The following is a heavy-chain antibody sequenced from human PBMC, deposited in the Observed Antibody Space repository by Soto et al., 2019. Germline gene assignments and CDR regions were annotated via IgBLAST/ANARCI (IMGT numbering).Heavy chain of an antibody. V-gene: IGHV3-33*01. J-gene: IGHJ5*02. CDR3: AREWEIAAAGNRNWFDP. D-gene: IGHD6-13*01. Sequence: GGSLRLSCAASGFTFSSYGMHWVRQAPGKGLEWVAVIWYDGSNKYYADSVKGRFTISRDNSKNTLYLQMNSLRAEDTAVYYCAREWEIAAAGNRNWFDPWGQGTLVTVSS. CDR1: GFTFSSYG. CDR2: IWYDGSNK.